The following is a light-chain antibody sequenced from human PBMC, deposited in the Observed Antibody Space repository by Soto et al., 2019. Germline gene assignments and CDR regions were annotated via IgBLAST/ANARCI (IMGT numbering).Light chain of an antibody. CDR1: QGVSRK. CDR3: QQRTNWPHNWK. CDR2: DAS. Sequence: DIVMTQSPATLSVAPGERVTFSCGASQGVSRKLAWYQQKPGQAPRLLIYDASNRATAIPARFSGRGSRTDFTLTISSLEPEDFAVYHCQQRTNWPHNWKLRQGTKVELK. V-gene: IGKV3-11*01. J-gene: IGKJ1*01.